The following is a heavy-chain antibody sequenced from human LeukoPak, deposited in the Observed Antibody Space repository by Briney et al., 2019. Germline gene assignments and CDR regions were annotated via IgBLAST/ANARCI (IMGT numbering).Heavy chain of an antibody. J-gene: IGHJ4*02. CDR1: GYTFTSYG. CDR2: ISAYNGNT. Sequence: ASVKVSCKASGYTFTSYGISWVQQAPGQGLEWMGWISAYNGNTNYAQKLQGRVTMTTDTPTSTAYMELRSLRSDDTAVYYCARDFRSSGWTNFDYWGQETLVTVSS. CDR3: ARDFRSSGWTNFDY. V-gene: IGHV1-18*01. D-gene: IGHD6-19*01.